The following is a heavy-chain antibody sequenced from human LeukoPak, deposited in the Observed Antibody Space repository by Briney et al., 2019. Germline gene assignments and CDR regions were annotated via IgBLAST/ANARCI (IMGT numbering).Heavy chain of an antibody. Sequence: GGSLRLSCAASGFAFSRYWMHWIRQAPGKGLVWVSAIYTDGTTKRYADSVKGRFTISRDNAKNTLYLQMNSLSVEDTAVYYCASLVVTDDWAFDIWGQGKMVTVSS. V-gene: IGHV3-74*01. J-gene: IGHJ3*02. CDR1: GFAFSRYW. CDR3: ASLVVTDDWAFDI. CDR2: IYTDGTTK. D-gene: IGHD2-21*02.